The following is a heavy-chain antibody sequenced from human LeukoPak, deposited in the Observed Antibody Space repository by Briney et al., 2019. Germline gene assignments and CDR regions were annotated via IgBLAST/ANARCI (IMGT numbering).Heavy chain of an antibody. V-gene: IGHV3-23*01. J-gene: IGHJ4*02. D-gene: IGHD3-10*01. CDR3: AKVTVVGYGSGSYYNPFDY. CDR1: GFTFSSYA. CDR2: ISGSGGST. Sequence: GGSLRLSCAASGFTFSSYAMSWVRQAPGKGLEWVSAISGSGGSTYYADSVKGRFTISRDNSKNTLYLQMNSLRAEDTAVYYCAKVTVVGYGSGSYYNPFDYWGQGTLVTVSS.